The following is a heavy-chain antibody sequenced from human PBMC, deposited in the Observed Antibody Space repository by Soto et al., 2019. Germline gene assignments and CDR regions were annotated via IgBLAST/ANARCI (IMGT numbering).Heavy chain of an antibody. CDR1: GGTFSSYA. D-gene: IGHD3-3*01. CDR2: IIPIFGTA. V-gene: IGHV1-69*13. Sequence: SVKVSCKASGGTFSSYAISWVRQAPGQGLEWMGGIIPIFGTANYAQKFQGRVTITADESTSTAYMELSSLRSEDTAVYYCARSRGYYDFWSGYYNDYYYYGMDVWGQGTTVTVSS. CDR3: ARSRGYYDFWSGYYNDYYYYGMDV. J-gene: IGHJ6*02.